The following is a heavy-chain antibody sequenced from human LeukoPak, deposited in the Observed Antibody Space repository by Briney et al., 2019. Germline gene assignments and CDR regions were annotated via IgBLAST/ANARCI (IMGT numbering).Heavy chain of an antibody. Sequence: SETLSLTCTVSGGPISSYYWSWIRQPPGKGLEWIGRIYTSGSTNYNPSLKSRVTISVDTSKNQFSLKLSSVTAADTAVYYCARHVPAAAGTKYWFDPWGQGTLVSVSS. V-gene: IGHV4-59*08. CDR3: ARHVPAAAGTKYWFDP. D-gene: IGHD6-13*01. J-gene: IGHJ5*02. CDR1: GGPISSYY. CDR2: IYTSGST.